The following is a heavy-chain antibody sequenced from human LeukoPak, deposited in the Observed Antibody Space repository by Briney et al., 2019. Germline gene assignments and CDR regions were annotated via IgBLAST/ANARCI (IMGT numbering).Heavy chain of an antibody. D-gene: IGHD3-3*01. CDR1: NGSFTEY. J-gene: IGHJ5*02. CDR3: AREKFLGRLTRVLDT. CDR2: VYHSGST. V-gene: IGHV4-34*01. Sequence: SETLSLTCVVNNGSFTEYWSWIRQPPGKGLEWIGEVYHSGSTNYNPSLKSRLSISTDMSKKQFSLKLNSVTAADTAVYYCAREKFLGRLTRVLDTWGQETLVTVSP.